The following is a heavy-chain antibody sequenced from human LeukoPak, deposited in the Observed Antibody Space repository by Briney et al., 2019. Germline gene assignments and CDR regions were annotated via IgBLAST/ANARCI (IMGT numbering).Heavy chain of an antibody. CDR2: IYYSGRT. Sequence: PSQTLSLTCTVSGGSISSGDYYWSWIGHPQGKGLEWIGYIYYSGRTYYNPSLKSRVTISVDTSKNQFSLKLSSVTAADTAVYYCARKGIAAAGYYFDYWGQGTLVTVSS. CDR3: ARKGIAAAGYYFDY. D-gene: IGHD6-13*01. J-gene: IGHJ4*02. CDR1: GGSISSGDYY. V-gene: IGHV4-30-4*08.